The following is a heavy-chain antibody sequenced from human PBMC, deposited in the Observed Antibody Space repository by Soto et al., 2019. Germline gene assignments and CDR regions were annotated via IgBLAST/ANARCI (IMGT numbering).Heavy chain of an antibody. J-gene: IGHJ4*02. Sequence: PGGSLRLSCAASGFTFSSYSLNWVRQAPGKGLEWVSSIVISGSYIYYADSVKGRFTISSDSAKNSLYLHMNSLRAEDTAVYYCARDRAFRSEQLVLSVFDYWGQGTLVTVSS. CDR3: ARDRAFRSEQLVLSVFDY. V-gene: IGHV3-21*01. D-gene: IGHD6-13*01. CDR2: IVISGSYI. CDR1: GFTFSSYS.